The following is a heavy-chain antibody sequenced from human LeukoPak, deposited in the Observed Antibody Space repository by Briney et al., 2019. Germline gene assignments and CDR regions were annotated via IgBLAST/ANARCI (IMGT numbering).Heavy chain of an antibody. CDR3: ARSYYYDSSGYYVCAFDI. Sequence: PSQTLSLTCAVSGGSISSGGYSWSWIRQPPGKGLEWIGYIHHSGSTYYNPSLKSRVTISVDTSKNQFSLKLSSVTAADTAVYYCARSYYYDSSGYYVCAFDIWGQGTMVTVSS. CDR2: IHHSGST. CDR1: GGSISSGGYS. D-gene: IGHD3-22*01. J-gene: IGHJ3*02. V-gene: IGHV4-30-2*01.